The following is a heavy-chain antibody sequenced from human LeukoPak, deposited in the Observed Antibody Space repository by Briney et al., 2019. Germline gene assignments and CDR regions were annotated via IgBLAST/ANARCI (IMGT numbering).Heavy chain of an antibody. CDR2: ISSSSSYI. J-gene: IGHJ6*04. Sequence: GGSLRLSCAASGFTFSSYSMNWVRQAPGKGLEWVSSISSSSSYIYYADSVKGRFTISRDNAKNSLYLQMNSLRAEDTAVYYCAREALLWFGESVWGKGTTVTISS. D-gene: IGHD3-10*01. CDR3: AREALLWFGESV. CDR1: GFTFSSYS. V-gene: IGHV3-21*01.